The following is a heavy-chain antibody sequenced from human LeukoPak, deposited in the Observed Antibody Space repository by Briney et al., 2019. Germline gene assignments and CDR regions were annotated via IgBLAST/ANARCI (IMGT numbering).Heavy chain of an antibody. V-gene: IGHV3-23*01. CDR2: ISGGGVST. D-gene: IGHD2-8*01. Sequence: PGGSLRLSCAASGFTFSSYGMSWVRQAPGKGLEWVSAISGGGVSTYYADSVKGRFIISRDNSKNTLYLQMNSLRAEDTAVYYCAKWARYCTNGVCYYFDYWGQGTLVTVSS. CDR1: GFTFSSYG. J-gene: IGHJ4*02. CDR3: AKWARYCTNGVCYYFDY.